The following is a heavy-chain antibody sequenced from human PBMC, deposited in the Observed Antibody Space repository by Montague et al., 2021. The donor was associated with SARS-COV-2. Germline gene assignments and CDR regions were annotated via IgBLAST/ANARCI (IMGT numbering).Heavy chain of an antibody. CDR1: GFSLSTSGMC. Sequence: PALVKPTQTLTLTCTFSGFSLSTSGMCVSWIRQPPGKALEWLALIDWDEDKYYSTSLKTRLTISKDTSKNQVVLTMTNMDPVDTATYYCARIRDYDILTGSYSGFDYWGRGTLVTVSS. J-gene: IGHJ4*02. CDR2: IDWDEDK. CDR3: ARIRDYDILTGSYSGFDY. V-gene: IGHV2-70*01. D-gene: IGHD3-9*01.